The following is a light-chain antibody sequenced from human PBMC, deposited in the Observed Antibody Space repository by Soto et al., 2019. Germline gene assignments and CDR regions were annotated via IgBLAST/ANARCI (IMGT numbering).Light chain of an antibody. CDR2: DVS. Sequence: QSALTQPASVSGSPGQSITISCTGTSSDVGGYNYVSWYQQHPGKAPKLMIYDVSNRPSGVSNRFSGSKSGNTASLTISGLQAEXXXXYYCSSYTSSSTLVVFGGGTKLTVL. J-gene: IGLJ2*01. CDR1: SSDVGGYNY. CDR3: SSYTSSSTLVV. V-gene: IGLV2-14*01.